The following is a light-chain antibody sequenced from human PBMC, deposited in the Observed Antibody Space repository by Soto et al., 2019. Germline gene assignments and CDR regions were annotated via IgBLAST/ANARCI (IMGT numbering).Light chain of an antibody. CDR1: QSVSSSY. V-gene: IGKV3-20*01. J-gene: IGKJ1*01. Sequence: EIVLTQSPGTLSLSPGEIATLSFSASQSVSSSYLAWYQQKPGQAPRLLIYGASSRATGIPDRFSGSGSGTEFTLTISSLQSEDFAVYYCQQYNTWPRTFGQGTKVDIK. CDR2: GAS. CDR3: QQYNTWPRT.